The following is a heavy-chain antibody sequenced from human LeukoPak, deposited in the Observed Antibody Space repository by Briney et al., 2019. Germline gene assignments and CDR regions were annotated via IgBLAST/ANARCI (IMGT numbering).Heavy chain of an antibody. V-gene: IGHV3-30*18. CDR1: GFTFSTYG. Sequence: QPGGSLRLSCAASGFTFSTYGMHWVRQAPGKGLEWVAVISYDGSNKYYADSVKGRFTISRDNSKNTLYLQMNSLRAEDTAVYFCAKGAYYYDSSGYWDWGQGTLVPVSS. D-gene: IGHD3-22*01. J-gene: IGHJ4*02. CDR3: AKGAYYYDSSGYWD. CDR2: ISYDGSNK.